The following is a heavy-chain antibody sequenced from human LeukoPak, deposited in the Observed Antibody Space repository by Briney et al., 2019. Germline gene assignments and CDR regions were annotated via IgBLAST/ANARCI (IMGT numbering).Heavy chain of an antibody. CDR3: ARTSTGNAIDM. Sequence: GGSLRLSCAASGFTFSSYWMHWVRQAPGKGLVWVSRINSDGTSTSHADSVKGRPTISRDNAKNTLYLQMNSLRVEDTAVYYCARTSTGNAIDMWGQGTMVTVSS. D-gene: IGHD1-1*01. CDR1: GFTFSSYW. J-gene: IGHJ3*02. V-gene: IGHV3-74*01. CDR2: INSDGTST.